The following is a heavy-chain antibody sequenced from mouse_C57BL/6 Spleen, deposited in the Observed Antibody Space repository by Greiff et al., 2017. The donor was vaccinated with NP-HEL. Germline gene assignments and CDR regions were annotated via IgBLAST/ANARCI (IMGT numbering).Heavy chain of an antibody. CDR3: ARGAISLKDFDV. CDR1: GYTFTSYW. D-gene: IGHD6-2*01. J-gene: IGHJ1*03. Sequence: QVHVKQPGTELVKPGASVKLSCKASGYTFTSYWMHWVKQRPGQGLEWIGNINPSNGGTNYNEKFKSKATLTVDKSSSTAYMQLSSLTSEDSAVYYCARGAISLKDFDVWGTGTTVTVSS. CDR2: INPSNGGT. V-gene: IGHV1-53*01.